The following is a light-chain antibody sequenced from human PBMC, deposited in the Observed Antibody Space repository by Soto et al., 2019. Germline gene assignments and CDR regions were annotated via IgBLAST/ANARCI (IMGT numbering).Light chain of an antibody. CDR2: TAS. J-gene: IGKJ1*01. CDR3: QQYNTYPWT. Sequence: DIQMTQSPSTLSGSVGDRVIITCRASQSIGSWLAWYQQQPGKVPKLLIYTASTLQGGVPSRFSGSGSGAEFTLTISSLQPEDFATYYCQQYNTYPWTFGQGTKVDI. V-gene: IGKV1-5*03. CDR1: QSIGSW.